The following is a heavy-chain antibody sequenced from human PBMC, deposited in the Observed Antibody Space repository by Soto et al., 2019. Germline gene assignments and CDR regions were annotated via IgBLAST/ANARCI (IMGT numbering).Heavy chain of an antibody. CDR3: ARDSGSITGTTLFDY. Sequence: QVQLVQSGAEVKKPGASVKVSCKASGYTFTSYAMHWVRQAPGQRLEWMGWINACNGNTKYSQKSQGRVTMTRDTSASRAYMELSRLRSEDTAVYYCARDSGSITGTTLFDYWGQGTLVTVSS. J-gene: IGHJ4*02. CDR1: GYTFTSYA. V-gene: IGHV1-3*01. CDR2: INACNGNT. D-gene: IGHD1-7*01.